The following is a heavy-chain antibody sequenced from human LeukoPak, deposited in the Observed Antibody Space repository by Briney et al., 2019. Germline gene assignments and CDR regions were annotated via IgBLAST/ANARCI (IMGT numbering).Heavy chain of an antibody. CDR1: GFTFSSYA. CDR2: ISGSGGRA. D-gene: IGHD2-15*01. CDR3: ARERMMGYNRFDP. Sequence: GGSLRLSCAASGFTFSSYAMSWVRQAPGKGLEWVSSISGSGGRAYYADSVKGRFTISRDNSKNTLYLQMNSLRAEDTAVYYCARERMMGYNRFDPWGQGTLVTVSS. V-gene: IGHV3-23*01. J-gene: IGHJ5*02.